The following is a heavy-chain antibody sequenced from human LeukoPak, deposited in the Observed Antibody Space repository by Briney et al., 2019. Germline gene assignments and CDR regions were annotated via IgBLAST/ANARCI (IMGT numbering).Heavy chain of an antibody. CDR1: GYTFTDYY. CDR2: FIPNSGVS. J-gene: IGHJ4*02. CDR3: ARGSTVAWIDY. V-gene: IGHV1-2*02. Sequence: ASVKVSCKASGYTFTDYYIHWVRQAPGQGLEYMGWFIPNSGVSHFAQNFQGRVTMTRDTSINTAYMEVNRLKSDDAAVYFCARGSTVAWIDYWGQGTLVTVSS. D-gene: IGHD4-23*01.